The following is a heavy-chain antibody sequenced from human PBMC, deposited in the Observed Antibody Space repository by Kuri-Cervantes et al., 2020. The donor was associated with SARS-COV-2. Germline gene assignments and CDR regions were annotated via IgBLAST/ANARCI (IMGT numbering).Heavy chain of an antibody. J-gene: IGHJ3*02. D-gene: IGHD2-2*01. CDR3: ARGYCSSTSCYDWGAFDI. V-gene: IGHV3-49*04. CDR1: GFTFGDYA. CDR2: IRSKAYGGTT. Sequence: GESLKISCTASGFTFGDYAMSWVRQAPGKGLEWVGFIRSKAYGGTTEYAASVKGRFTISRDDSKSIAYLQMNSLKTEDTAVYYCARGYCSSTSCYDWGAFDIWGQGTMVTVSS.